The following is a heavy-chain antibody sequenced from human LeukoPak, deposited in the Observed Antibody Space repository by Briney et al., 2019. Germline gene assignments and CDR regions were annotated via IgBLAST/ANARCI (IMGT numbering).Heavy chain of an antibody. D-gene: IGHD1-20*01. Sequence: GSSVKVSCKASGGTFSSYAISWVRQAPGQGLEWMGRIIPIFGTANYAQKFQGRVTITAGKSTSTAYMELSSLRSEDTAVYYCAREITGTQRAFDYWGQGTLVTVSS. CDR1: GGTFSSYA. CDR3: AREITGTQRAFDY. CDR2: IIPIFGTA. J-gene: IGHJ4*02. V-gene: IGHV1-69*06.